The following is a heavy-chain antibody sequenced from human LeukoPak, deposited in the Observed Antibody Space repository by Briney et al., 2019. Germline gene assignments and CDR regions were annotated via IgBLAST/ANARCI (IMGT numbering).Heavy chain of an antibody. Sequence: PSETLSLTCTVSGGSISSYYWGWIRQPPGKGLEWIGSIYYRGDTYYNPSLKSRVTISVDTSKNQFSLKLSSVTAADTAVYYCARQPSTYYYGSGAFDYWGQGTLVTVSS. V-gene: IGHV4-39*01. CDR3: ARQPSTYYYGSGAFDY. CDR2: IYYRGDT. CDR1: GGSISSYY. D-gene: IGHD3-10*01. J-gene: IGHJ4*02.